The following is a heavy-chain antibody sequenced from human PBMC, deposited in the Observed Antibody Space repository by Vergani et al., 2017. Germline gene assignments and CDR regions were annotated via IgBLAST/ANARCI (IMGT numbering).Heavy chain of an antibody. D-gene: IGHD6-6*01. CDR1: GFTFSDYY. CDR2: ISSSGSTI. J-gene: IGHJ4*02. Sequence: QVQLVESGGGLVKPGGSLRLSCAASGFTFSDYYMSWIRQAPGKGLEWLSYISSSGSTIYYADSVKGRFTISRDNAKNSLYLQMNSLRAEDTAMYYCAKPKGYTISYGYYFDDWGQGTLVTVSS. V-gene: IGHV3-11*01. CDR3: AKPKGYTISYGYYFDD.